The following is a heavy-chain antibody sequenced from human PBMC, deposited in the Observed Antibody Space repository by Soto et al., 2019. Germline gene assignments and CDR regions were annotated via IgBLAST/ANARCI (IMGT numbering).Heavy chain of an antibody. CDR2: ISSSSSYI. V-gene: IGHV3-21*01. D-gene: IGHD2-15*01. CDR3: ASLWASCSGGSCYNYWYFDL. J-gene: IGHJ2*01. CDR1: GFTFSSYS. Sequence: EVQLVESGGGLVKPGGSLRLSCAASGFTFSSYSMNWVRQAPGKGLAWVSSISSSSSYIYYADSVKGRFTISRDNAKNSLYLQMNSLRAEDTAVYYCASLWASCSGGSCYNYWYFDLWGRGTLVTVSS.